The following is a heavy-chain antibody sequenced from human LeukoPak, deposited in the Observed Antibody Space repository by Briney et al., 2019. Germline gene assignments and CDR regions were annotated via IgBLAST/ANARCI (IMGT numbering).Heavy chain of an antibody. CDR3: ARSAPGLDY. V-gene: IGHV3-48*03. D-gene: IGHD6-13*01. CDR2: ISSSGTTI. Sequence: GGSLRLSCAASGFTFSSYAMNWVRQAPGEGLEWISDISSSGTTIYYADSVKGRFTISRDNAQNSLYLQMNSLRAEDTAVDYCARSAPGLDYWGQGTLVTVSS. CDR1: GFTFSSYA. J-gene: IGHJ4*02.